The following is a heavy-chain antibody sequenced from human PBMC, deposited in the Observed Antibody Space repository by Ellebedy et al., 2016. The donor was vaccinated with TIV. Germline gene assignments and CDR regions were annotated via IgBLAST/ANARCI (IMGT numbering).Heavy chain of an antibody. V-gene: IGHV3-21*04. CDR1: GFTFSSYS. D-gene: IGHD3-10*01. J-gene: IGHJ3*02. Sequence: PGGSLRLSCAASGFTFSSYSMNWVRQAPGQGLEWVSSISSSISYIYYADSVKGRFTISRDNAKNSLYLQMNSLRAEDTAVYYCAKLELLWFVELLHDAFDIWGQGTMVTVS. CDR3: AKLELLWFVELLHDAFDI. CDR2: ISSSISYI.